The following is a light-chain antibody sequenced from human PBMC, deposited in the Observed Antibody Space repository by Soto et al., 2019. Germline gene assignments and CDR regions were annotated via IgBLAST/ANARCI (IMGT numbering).Light chain of an antibody. CDR3: QQYNTYSPWA. J-gene: IGKJ1*01. CDR1: QSIGNR. Sequence: DIQMTQSPSTLSASVGDRVTFTCRASQSIGNRLAWYQQKPGKAPKFLIYDASSLQSGVPSRFSGSGSGTEFTLTITSLQPDDFATYYCQQYNTYSPWAFGQGPKVEIK. V-gene: IGKV1-5*01. CDR2: DAS.